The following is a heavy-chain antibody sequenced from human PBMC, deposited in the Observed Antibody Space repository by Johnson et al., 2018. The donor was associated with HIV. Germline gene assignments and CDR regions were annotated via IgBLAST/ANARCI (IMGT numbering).Heavy chain of an antibody. CDR3: AKERSTYYNFWSGSAGNDAFDI. D-gene: IGHD3-3*01. Sequence: QVQLVESGGGVVQPGRSLRLSCAASGFTFNSYAMHWVRQAPGKGLELVAIISYDGSTKYYADSVQGRFTISRDNSKNTLYVQMISLRAEDTAVYYCAKERSTYYNFWSGSAGNDAFDIWGQGTMVTVSS. CDR2: ISYDGSTK. CDR1: GFTFNSYA. V-gene: IGHV3-30*04. J-gene: IGHJ3*02.